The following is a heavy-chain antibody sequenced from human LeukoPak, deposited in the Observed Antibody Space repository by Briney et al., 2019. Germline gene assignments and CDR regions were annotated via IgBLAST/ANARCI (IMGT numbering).Heavy chain of an antibody. D-gene: IGHD2-8*01. CDR3: ARGPERTDVGTRYYYDMDV. CDR2: ISYDGSNR. CDR1: GFTFSSYA. Sequence: GGSLRLSCAASGFTFSSYAMHWVRQAPGKGLEWVAVISYDGSNRYYADSVEGRFTISRDNSKNTLYLQMNSLRAEDTAVYYCARGPERTDVGTRYYYDMDVWGHGTTVTVSS. V-gene: IGHV3-30-3*01. J-gene: IGHJ6*02.